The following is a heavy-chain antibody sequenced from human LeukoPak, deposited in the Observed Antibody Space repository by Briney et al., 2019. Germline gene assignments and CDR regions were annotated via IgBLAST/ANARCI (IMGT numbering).Heavy chain of an antibody. J-gene: IGHJ4*02. CDR3: ARDIYGDSDY. Sequence: PSETLSLTCTVSGGSISSYYWSWIRQPPGKGLEWIGYIYYSGSTNYNPSLKSRVTISVDTSKNQFSLKLSSVTAADTAVYYCARDIYGDSDYWGQGTLVTVSS. V-gene: IGHV4-59*01. D-gene: IGHD4-17*01. CDR2: IYYSGST. CDR1: GGSISSYY.